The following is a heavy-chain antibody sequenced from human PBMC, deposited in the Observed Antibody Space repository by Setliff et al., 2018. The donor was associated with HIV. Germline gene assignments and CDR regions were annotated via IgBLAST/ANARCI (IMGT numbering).Heavy chain of an antibody. CDR2: TYYRSKWSN. CDR1: GDSVSSNTAA. CDR3: ARGGDWDYNYYMDV. J-gene: IGHJ6*03. V-gene: IGHV6-1*01. D-gene: IGHD3-16*01. Sequence: PSQTLSLTCAISGDSVSSNTAAWNWIRQSPSRGLEWLGRTYYRSKWSNDYAVSVKSRITINPDTSKNQFSLQLNSVTLEDTAVYFCARGGDWDYNYYMDVWDKGTTVTVSS.